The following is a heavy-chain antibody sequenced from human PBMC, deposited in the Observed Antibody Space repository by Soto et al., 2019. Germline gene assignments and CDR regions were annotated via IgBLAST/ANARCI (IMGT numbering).Heavy chain of an antibody. CDR3: ATSVVAVPDDY. Sequence: GGSLRLSCAASGFTVSSNYMSWVRQAPGKGLEWVSVIYSGGSTYYADSVKGRFTISRDNSKNTLYLQMNSLRAEDTAVYYCATSVVAVPDDYWGQGILVTVSS. J-gene: IGHJ4*02. CDR1: GFTVSSNY. CDR2: IYSGGST. D-gene: IGHD2-15*01. V-gene: IGHV3-53*01.